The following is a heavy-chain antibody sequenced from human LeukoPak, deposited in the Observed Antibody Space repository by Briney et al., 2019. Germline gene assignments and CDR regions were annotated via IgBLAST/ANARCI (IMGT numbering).Heavy chain of an antibody. D-gene: IGHD3-9*01. CDR2: ISGSGGST. J-gene: IGHJ6*03. V-gene: IGHV3-23*01. CDR3: AKDHPHVLRYFDWLPHDYYYYYMDV. Sequence: GGSLRLSCAASGFTFSSYAMSWVRQAPGKGLEWVSAISGSGGSTYYADSVKGRLTISRDNSKNTLYLQMNSLRAEDTAVYYCAKDHPHVLRYFDWLPHDYYYYYMDVWGKGTTVTVSS. CDR1: GFTFSSYA.